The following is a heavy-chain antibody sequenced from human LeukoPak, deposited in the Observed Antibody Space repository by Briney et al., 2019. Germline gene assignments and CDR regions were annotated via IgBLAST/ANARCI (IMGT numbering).Heavy chain of an antibody. CDR3: ARLWWELPNYYYYYIDV. Sequence: ASVKVSCKASGYTFTSYDINWVRQATGQGLEWMGWMNPNSGNTGYAQKFQGRVTITRNNSISTAYMELSSLRSEDTAVYYCARLWWELPNYYYYYIDVWGKGTTLTVSS. D-gene: IGHD1-26*01. CDR1: GYTFTSYD. J-gene: IGHJ6*03. CDR2: MNPNSGNT. V-gene: IGHV1-8*03.